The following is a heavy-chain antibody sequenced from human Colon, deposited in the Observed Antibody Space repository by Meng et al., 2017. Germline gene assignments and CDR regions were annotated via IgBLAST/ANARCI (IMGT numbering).Heavy chain of an antibody. CDR1: GFTFSDSY. V-gene: IGHV3-11*01. CDR2: SHGNTV. J-gene: IGHJ4*02. Sequence: GGSLRLSCAASGFTFSDSYMNWIRQAPGKGLEWVSYSHGNTVYYADSVKGRFTISRDNAKNSLYLQMNSLRAGDTAVYYCARGWLANWGQGTLVTVYS. D-gene: IGHD6-19*01. CDR3: ARGWLAN.